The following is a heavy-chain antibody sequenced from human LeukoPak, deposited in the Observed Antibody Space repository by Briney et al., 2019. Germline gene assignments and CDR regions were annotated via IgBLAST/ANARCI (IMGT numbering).Heavy chain of an antibody. Sequence: PGGSLRLSCAPSGFTFSSCEMNWVRQAPGRGLEWVSTISGSGGATYYADSVKGRFTISSDNSKNTLYLQRNSLRAEDTAVYYCAKDRPIFKDWGQGTQVTVSS. J-gene: IGHJ4*02. V-gene: IGHV3-23*01. CDR2: ISGSGGAT. CDR3: AKDRPIFKD. CDR1: GFTFSSCE.